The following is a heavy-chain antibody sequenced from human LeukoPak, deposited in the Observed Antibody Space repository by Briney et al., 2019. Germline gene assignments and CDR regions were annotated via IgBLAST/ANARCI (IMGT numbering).Heavy chain of an antibody. J-gene: IGHJ4*02. Sequence: GGSLRLSCAASGFTFSSYAMHWVRQAPGKGLEWVAVISYDGSNKYYADSVKGRFTISRDNSKNTLYLQMNSLRAEDTAVYYCARIAYCGGDCYHSTMDFDYWGQGTLVTVSS. D-gene: IGHD2-21*02. CDR1: GFTFSSYA. CDR2: ISYDGSNK. V-gene: IGHV3-30-3*01. CDR3: ARIAYCGGDCYHSTMDFDY.